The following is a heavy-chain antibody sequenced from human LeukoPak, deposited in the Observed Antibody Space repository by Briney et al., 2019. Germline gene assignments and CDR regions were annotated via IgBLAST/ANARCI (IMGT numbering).Heavy chain of an antibody. J-gene: IGHJ4*02. CDR1: GFTVSSNY. CDR2: IYSGGST. V-gene: IGHV3-66*01. CDR3: ARITYYYGSGSYYFDY. Sequence: GGSLRLSCAASGFTVSSNYMSWVRQAPGKGLEWVSVIYSGGSTYYADSVKGRFTISRDNSKNTLYLQMNSLRAEDTAVYYCARITYYYGSGSYYFDYGGQGTLVTVSS. D-gene: IGHD3-10*01.